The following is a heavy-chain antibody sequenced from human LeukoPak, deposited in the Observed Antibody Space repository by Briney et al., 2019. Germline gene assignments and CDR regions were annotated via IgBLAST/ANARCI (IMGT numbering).Heavy chain of an antibody. J-gene: IGHJ6*03. CDR2: ISSSGSTI. Sequence: PGGSLRLSCAASGFTFSSYEMNWVRQAPGKGLEWVSYISSSGSTIYYADSVKGRFTISRDNAKNSLYLQMNSLRAEDTAVYYRAKDGDKQWLLGGYYYYYYYMDVWGKGTTVTISS. V-gene: IGHV3-48*03. CDR3: AKDGDKQWLLGGYYYYYYYMDV. CDR1: GFTFSSYE. D-gene: IGHD6-19*01.